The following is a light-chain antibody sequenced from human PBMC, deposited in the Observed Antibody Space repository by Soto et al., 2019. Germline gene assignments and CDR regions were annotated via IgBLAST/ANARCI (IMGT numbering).Light chain of an antibody. J-gene: IGLJ2*01. Sequence: QSALTQPRSVSGSPGQSVTISCTGTSSDVGGYHYVSWYQQHPGKAPKLMIYDVSKRPSGVPDRFSGSKSGNTASLTISGLQAEDEADYYCCSYAGSYTLQVFGGGTTLTVL. CDR2: DVS. CDR1: SSDVGGYHY. CDR3: CSYAGSYTLQV. V-gene: IGLV2-11*01.